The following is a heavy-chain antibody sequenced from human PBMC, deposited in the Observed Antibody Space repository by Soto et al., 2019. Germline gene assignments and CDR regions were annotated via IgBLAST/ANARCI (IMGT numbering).Heavy chain of an antibody. CDR1: GSPVSTYY. J-gene: IGHJ6*02. Sequence: QVQLQQWGAGLLKPSETLSLTCAVDGSPVSTYYWTWIRQPPGKGLEWVGEINNRGNTNYNPSLKSRLTVSLDTSNPQFSLRLPSVTAADTAVYYCLMVTYSGMAVWGQGTTVTVSS. V-gene: IGHV4-34*01. CDR2: INNRGNT. CDR3: LMVTYSGMAV. D-gene: IGHD5-18*01.